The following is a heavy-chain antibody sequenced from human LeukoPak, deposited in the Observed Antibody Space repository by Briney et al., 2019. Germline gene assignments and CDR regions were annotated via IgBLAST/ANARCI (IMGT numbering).Heavy chain of an antibody. CDR2: IKHSSGST. CDR1: GSSFIIYY. V-gene: IGHV1-46*01. Sequence: ASVEPSCHPSGSSFIIYYMHWVRQPPGQGLEWRGIIKHSSGSTNYAQKVQRRVTMTSDMSTRTVYMELSSLRSEDTAVYCGAGGGTPTRLDYWGEGGLVTDS. CDR3: AGGGTPTRLDY. D-gene: IGHD3-16*01. J-gene: IGHJ4*02.